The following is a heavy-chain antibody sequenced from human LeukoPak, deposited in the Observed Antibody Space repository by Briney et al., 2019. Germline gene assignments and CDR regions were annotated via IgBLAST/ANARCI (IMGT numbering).Heavy chain of an antibody. CDR1: GGSISSYY. CDR2: IYYTGST. D-gene: IGHD7-27*01. Sequence: SETLSLTCTVSGGSISSYYWSWIRQPPGKGLEWIGYIYYTGSTNYTPSLKSRVTISLDTSKNHFSRKLSSVPAADPAMYYCARTSWGYAFDIWGRGPMVTVSS. J-gene: IGHJ3*02. V-gene: IGHV4-59*01. CDR3: ARTSWGYAFDI.